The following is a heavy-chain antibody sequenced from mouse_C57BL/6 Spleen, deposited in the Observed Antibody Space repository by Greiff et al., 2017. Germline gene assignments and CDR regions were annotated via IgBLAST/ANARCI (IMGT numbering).Heavy chain of an antibody. J-gene: IGHJ3*01. CDR2: INPNNGGT. Sequence: EVQLQQSGPELVKPGASVKMSCKASGYTFTDYNMHWVKQSHGKSLEWIGYINPNNGGTSYNQKFKGKATLTVNKSSSTAYMELSSLTSEDSAVYYCGASYDYDVWFAYWGQGTLVTVSA. D-gene: IGHD2-4*01. V-gene: IGHV1-22*01. CDR3: GASYDYDVWFAY. CDR1: GYTFTDYN.